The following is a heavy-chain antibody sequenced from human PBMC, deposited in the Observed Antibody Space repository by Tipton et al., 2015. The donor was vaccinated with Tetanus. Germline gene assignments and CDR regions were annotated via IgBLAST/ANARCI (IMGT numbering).Heavy chain of an antibody. Sequence: SLRLSCAASGFTFSSYGMHWVRQAPGKGLEWVAVISYDGSNKYYADSVKGRFTISRDNSKNTLYLQMNSLRAEDTAVYYCAQIAAAGTCDYWGQGTLVTVSS. V-gene: IGHV3-30*18. CDR2: ISYDGSNK. CDR3: AQIAAAGTCDY. D-gene: IGHD6-13*01. J-gene: IGHJ4*02. CDR1: GFTFSSYG.